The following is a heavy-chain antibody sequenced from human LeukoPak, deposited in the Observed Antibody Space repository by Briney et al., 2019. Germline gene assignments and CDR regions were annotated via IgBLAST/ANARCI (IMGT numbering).Heavy chain of an antibody. V-gene: IGHV3-30*02. CDR3: TTPTGPAVIIDY. Sequence: PGGSLRLSCTASGFTFSAYGIHWVRQAPGKGLEWVAFIRLDGSKTYYSDSVRGRFTISRDNSKNTLYLQMNSLRTEDTAMYYCTTPTGPAVIIDYWGPGTLVTVSS. CDR2: IRLDGSKT. D-gene: IGHD2-2*01. CDR1: GFTFSAYG. J-gene: IGHJ4*02.